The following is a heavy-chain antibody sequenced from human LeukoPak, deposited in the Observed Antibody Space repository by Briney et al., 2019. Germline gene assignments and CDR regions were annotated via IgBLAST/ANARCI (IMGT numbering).Heavy chain of an antibody. J-gene: IGHJ4*02. D-gene: IGHD1-1*01. CDR1: GFTVSSNY. CDR3: ARDHWKYYFDY. V-gene: IGHV3-66*01. Sequence: HPGGSLRLSCAASGFTVSSNYMSWVRQAPGKGLEWVSVIYSGGSTYYADSVKGRFTISRDNSKNTLYLQMNSLRAEDTAVYYCARDHWKYYFDYWGQGTLVTVSS. CDR2: IYSGGST.